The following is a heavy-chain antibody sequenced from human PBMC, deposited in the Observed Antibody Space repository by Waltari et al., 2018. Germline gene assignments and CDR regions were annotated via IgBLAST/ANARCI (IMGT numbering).Heavy chain of an antibody. J-gene: IGHJ4*02. V-gene: IGHV3-7*01. CDR1: GFTFNHYW. Sequence: EVQLVESGGGLVQPGGSMRLSCAASGFTFNHYWMTWVRQAPGKGREWVANINDDAKEKYQVDSVKGRFTISRDNTKKSLYLQMNSLRVDDTAVYYCASGEEGYGEAYYWGQGTLVTVSS. CDR3: ASGEEGYGEAYY. CDR2: INDDAKEK. D-gene: IGHD3-10*01.